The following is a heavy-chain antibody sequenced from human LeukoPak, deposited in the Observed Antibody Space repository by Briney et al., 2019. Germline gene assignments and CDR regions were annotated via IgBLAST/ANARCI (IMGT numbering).Heavy chain of an antibody. Sequence: GASVKVSCKASGYTFTGYYMRWVRQAPGQGLEWMGWINPNSGGTNYAQKFQGRVTMTRDTSISTAYMELSRLRSDDTAVYYCARFGGWGDYYMDVWGKGTTVTVSS. D-gene: IGHD3-10*01. CDR2: INPNSGGT. CDR1: GYTFTGYY. CDR3: ARFGGWGDYYMDV. J-gene: IGHJ6*03. V-gene: IGHV1-2*02.